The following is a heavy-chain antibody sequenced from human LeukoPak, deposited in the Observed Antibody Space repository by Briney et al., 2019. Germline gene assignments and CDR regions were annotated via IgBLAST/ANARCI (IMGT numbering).Heavy chain of an antibody. V-gene: IGHV1-2*02. CDR1: GYTFTDYF. Sequence: ASVKVSCKASGYTFTDYFMHWVRQAPGQGLEWVGWINPNSGGTNSAQKFQGSVTMTRDTSISTAYMELSRLRSDDTAVYYCARGEPLTYYYGSGSYPSFDYWGQGTLVTVSS. CDR3: ARGEPLTYYYGSGSYPSFDY. J-gene: IGHJ4*02. D-gene: IGHD3-10*01. CDR2: INPNSGGT.